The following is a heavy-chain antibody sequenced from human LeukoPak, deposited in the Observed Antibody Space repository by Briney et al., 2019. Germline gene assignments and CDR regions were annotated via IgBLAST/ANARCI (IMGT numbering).Heavy chain of an antibody. V-gene: IGHV4-34*01. CDR1: GGSFSGYY. CDR3: ARGNYDYVWGSYRSGRWFDP. D-gene: IGHD3-16*02. Sequence: PSETLSLTCAVDGGSFSGYYWSWIRQPPGKGLEWIGEINHSGSTNYNPSLKSRVTISVDTSKNQFSLKLSSVTAADTAVYYCARGNYDYVWGSYRSGRWFDPWGQGTLVTVSS. J-gene: IGHJ5*02. CDR2: INHSGST.